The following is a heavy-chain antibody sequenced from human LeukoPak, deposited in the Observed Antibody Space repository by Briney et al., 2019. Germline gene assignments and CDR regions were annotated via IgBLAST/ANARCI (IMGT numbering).Heavy chain of an antibody. CDR1: GGSFSGYY. D-gene: IGHD6-13*01. CDR3: ARDDSSSWYYFDY. J-gene: IGHJ4*02. CDR2: INHSGST. V-gene: IGHV4-34*01. Sequence: KPSETLSLTCAVYGGSFSGYYWSWIRQPPGKGLEWIGEINHSGSTNYNPSLKSRVTISVDTSKNQFSLKLSSVTAADTAVYYCARDDSSSWYYFDYWGQGTLVTVSS.